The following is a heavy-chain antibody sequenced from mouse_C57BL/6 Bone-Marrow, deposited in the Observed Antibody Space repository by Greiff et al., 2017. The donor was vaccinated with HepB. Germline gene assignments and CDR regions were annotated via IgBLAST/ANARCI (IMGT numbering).Heavy chain of an antibody. Sequence: VQLQQSGAELARPGASVKLSCKASGYTFTSYGISWVKQRTGQGLEWIGEIYPRSGNTYYNEKFKGKATLTADKSSSTAYMELRSLTSEDSAFYFCARGWLLRFLDYWGQGTTLTVSA. CDR2: IYPRSGNT. D-gene: IGHD2-3*01. J-gene: IGHJ2*01. V-gene: IGHV1-81*01. CDR1: GYTFTSYG. CDR3: ARGWLLRFLDY.